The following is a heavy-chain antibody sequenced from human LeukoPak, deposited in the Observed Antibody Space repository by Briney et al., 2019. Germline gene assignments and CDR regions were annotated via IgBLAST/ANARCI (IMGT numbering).Heavy chain of an antibody. Sequence: RRASVKVSCKASGGTFSSYAISWVRQAPGQGLEWMGRIIPILGIANYAQKFQGRVTITADKSTSTAYMELSSLRSEDTAVYYCARSVVLMVYALDYWGQGTLVTVSS. J-gene: IGHJ4*02. V-gene: IGHV1-69*04. CDR1: GGTFSSYA. CDR2: IIPILGIA. CDR3: ARSVVLMVYALDY. D-gene: IGHD2-8*01.